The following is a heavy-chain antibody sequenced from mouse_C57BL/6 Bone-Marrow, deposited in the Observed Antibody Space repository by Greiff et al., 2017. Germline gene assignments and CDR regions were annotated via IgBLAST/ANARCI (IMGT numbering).Heavy chain of an antibody. CDR2: IHPNSGST. V-gene: IGHV1-64*01. J-gene: IGHJ2*01. CDR3: ARSGYSTFFDY. CDR1: GYTFTSYW. Sequence: QVQLKQPGAELVKPGASVKLSCKASGYTFTSYWMHWVKQRPGQGLEWIGMIHPNSGSTNYNEKFKSKATLTVAKSSSTAYMQLSSLTSEDSAVYYCARSGYSTFFDYWGQGTTLTVSS. D-gene: IGHD2-5*01.